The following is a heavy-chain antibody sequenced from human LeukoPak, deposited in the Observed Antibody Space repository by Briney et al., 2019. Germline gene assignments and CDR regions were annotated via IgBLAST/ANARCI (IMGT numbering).Heavy chain of an antibody. CDR1: GFTFSDYY. J-gene: IGHJ4*02. D-gene: IGHD7-27*01. V-gene: IGHV3-11*04. CDR2: ISSGGSTI. CDR3: GRGHWGLDY. Sequence: GGSLRLSCAASGFTFSDYYMTWIRQAPGKGLEWVSYISSGGSTIYYADSVKGRFTTSRDNTKSSLHLQMNNLRAEDTAVYYCGRGHWGLDYWGQGALVTVSS.